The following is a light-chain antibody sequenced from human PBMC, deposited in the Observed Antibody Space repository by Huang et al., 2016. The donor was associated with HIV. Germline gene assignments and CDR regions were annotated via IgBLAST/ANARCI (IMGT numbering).Light chain of an antibody. J-gene: IGKJ4*01. CDR2: DAS. CDR1: QDINNF. Sequence: DIQMTQSPSSLSASVGDRVTITCQASQDINNFVNWYQQKPGKAPKLLILDASNLQTGFPSRFRGSGSGTHFTFTITSLQRDDIVTYYCQQYDDVPISFGGGTKV. CDR3: QQYDDVPIS. V-gene: IGKV1-33*01.